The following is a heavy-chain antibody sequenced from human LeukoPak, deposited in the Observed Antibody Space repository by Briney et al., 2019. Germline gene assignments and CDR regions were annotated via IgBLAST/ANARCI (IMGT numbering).Heavy chain of an antibody. Sequence: ASVKVSCKASGYTLTSYGISWVRQAPGQGLEWMGWISAYNGNTNYAQKLQGRVTMTTDTSTSTAYMELRSLRSDDTAVYYCARGGSGIAARYYYYYMDVWGKGTTVTVSS. CDR3: ARGGSGIAARYYYYYMDV. V-gene: IGHV1-18*01. J-gene: IGHJ6*03. D-gene: IGHD6-6*01. CDR2: ISAYNGNT. CDR1: GYTLTSYG.